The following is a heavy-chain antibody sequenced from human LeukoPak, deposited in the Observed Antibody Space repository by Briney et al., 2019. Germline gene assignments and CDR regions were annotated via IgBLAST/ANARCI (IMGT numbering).Heavy chain of an antibody. CDR2: ISSSGSTI. CDR3: AELGITMIGGV. D-gene: IGHD3-10*02. J-gene: IGHJ6*04. Sequence: GGSLRLSCAASGFTFCSYEMNWVRQAPGKGLEGVSYISSSGSTIYYADSVKGRFTISIDNAKNSLYLQMNSLRAEDTAVSYCAELGITMIGGVWGKGTTVTISS. V-gene: IGHV3-48*03. CDR1: GFTFCSYE.